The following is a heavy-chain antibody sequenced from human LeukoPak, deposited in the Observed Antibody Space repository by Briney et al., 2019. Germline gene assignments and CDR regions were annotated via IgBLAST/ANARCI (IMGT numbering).Heavy chain of an antibody. V-gene: IGHV3-48*01. CDR1: GFTFSHYS. Sequence: GGSLRLSCAASGFTFSHYSMTWVRQAPGKGLEWVSYISSSSTIIYYADSVKGRFTISRDNAKNSLYLQMNSLRAEDTAVYYCAKFDALGAVAGTARKFGGFDYWGQGTLVTVSS. D-gene: IGHD6-19*01. J-gene: IGHJ4*02. CDR2: ISSSSTII. CDR3: AKFDALGAVAGTARKFGGFDY.